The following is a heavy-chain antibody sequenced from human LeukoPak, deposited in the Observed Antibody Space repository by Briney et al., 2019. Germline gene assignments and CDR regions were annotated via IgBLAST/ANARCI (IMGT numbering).Heavy chain of an antibody. V-gene: IGHV4-59*01. CDR1: GGSISSYY. D-gene: IGHD3-22*01. J-gene: IGHJ6*02. Sequence: SETLSLTCTVSGGSISSYYWSWIRQPPGKGLEWIGYIYYSGSTNYNPSLKSRVTISVDTSKNQFSLKLSSVTAADTAVYYCARDPMNYYDSSGYFIQGYYYGMDVWGQGTTVTVSS. CDR2: IYYSGST. CDR3: ARDPMNYYDSSGYFIQGYYYGMDV.